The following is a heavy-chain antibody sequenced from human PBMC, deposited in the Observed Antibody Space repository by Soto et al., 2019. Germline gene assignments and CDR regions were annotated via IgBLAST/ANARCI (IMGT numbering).Heavy chain of an antibody. J-gene: IGHJ4*02. Sequence: PGGSLRLSCAASGFTFSDHYTDWVRQAPGKGLEWVGRIRNRPNSYTTQYAASVKGRFAVLRDDSENLVYLQMNDLKTEDTAVYYCVRDSGRGFYFDYWGQGAQVTVSS. CDR1: GFTFSDHY. CDR2: IRNRPNSYTT. D-gene: IGHD3-10*01. CDR3: VRDSGRGFYFDY. V-gene: IGHV3-72*01.